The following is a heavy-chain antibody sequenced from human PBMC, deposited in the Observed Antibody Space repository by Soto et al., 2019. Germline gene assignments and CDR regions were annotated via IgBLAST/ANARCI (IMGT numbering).Heavy chain of an antibody. CDR2: IYYSGST. Sequence: SVTLSLTCTVVGGSISSYYWSWIRQPPGKGLEWIGYIYYSGSTNYNPSLKSRVTISVDTSKNQFSLKLSSVTAADTAVYYCARLRSTRPPYYYYYYMDVWGKGTTVTVSS. D-gene: IGHD2-2*01. V-gene: IGHV4-59*08. J-gene: IGHJ6*03. CDR1: GGSISSYY. CDR3: ARLRSTRPPYYYYYYMDV.